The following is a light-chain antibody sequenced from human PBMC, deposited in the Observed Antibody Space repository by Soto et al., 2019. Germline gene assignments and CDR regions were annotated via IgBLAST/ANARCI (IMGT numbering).Light chain of an antibody. J-gene: IGKJ1*01. CDR3: QHYGPSHGWT. CDR1: QSVSSNY. Sequence: EIVLTQSPGTLSLSPGERATLSCRASQSVSSNYLAWYQQKPGQAPRLLINGASSRATGIPDRFSGSGSGTDFTLTISRLEPDDSAVYYCQHYGPSHGWTFGQGTKVESK. CDR2: GAS. V-gene: IGKV3-20*01.